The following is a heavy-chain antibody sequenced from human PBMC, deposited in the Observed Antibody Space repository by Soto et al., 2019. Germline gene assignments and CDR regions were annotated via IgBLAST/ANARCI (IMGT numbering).Heavy chain of an antibody. J-gene: IGHJ6*02. CDR2: MNPNSGNT. V-gene: IGHV1-8*01. CDR3: ARGSSSNYDPFGYGMAV. CDR1: GYTFTSYD. D-gene: IGHD4-4*01. Sequence: QVQLVQSGAEVKKPGASVKVSCKASGYTFTSYDINWVRQATGQGLEGMGWMNPNSGNTGYAQKFQGRVTMAKNTYISTAYMELSSLRSEDTAVYYCARGSSSNYDPFGYGMAVWGQGTTVTVSS.